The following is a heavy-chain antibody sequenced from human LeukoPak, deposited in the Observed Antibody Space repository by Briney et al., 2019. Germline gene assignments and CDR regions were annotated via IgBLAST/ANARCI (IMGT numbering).Heavy chain of an antibody. CDR3: ARGLQGNDYVIQH. V-gene: IGHV7-4-1*02. Sequence: ASVKVSCKASGYTFTSYGISWVRQAPGQGLEWMGWINTNTGNPTSAQGFTGRFVFSLDTSVSTAYLQISSLKAEDTAVYYCARGLQGNDYVIQHWGQGTLVTVSS. D-gene: IGHD4-17*01. CDR2: INTNTGNP. J-gene: IGHJ1*01. CDR1: GYTFTSYG.